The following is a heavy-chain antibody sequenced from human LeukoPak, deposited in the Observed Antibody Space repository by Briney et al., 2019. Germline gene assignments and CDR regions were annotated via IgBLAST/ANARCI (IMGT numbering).Heavy chain of an antibody. D-gene: IGHD1-26*01. V-gene: IGHV1-2*06. CDR2: INPNSGGT. CDR3: ASMSYSGSYAVDY. Sequence: ASVNVSCKASGYTFTGYYMHWVRQAPGQGLEWMGRINPNSGGTNYAQKFQGRVTMTRDTSISTAYMELSRLRSDDTAVYYCASMSYSGSYAVDYWGQGTLVTVSS. CDR1: GYTFTGYY. J-gene: IGHJ4*02.